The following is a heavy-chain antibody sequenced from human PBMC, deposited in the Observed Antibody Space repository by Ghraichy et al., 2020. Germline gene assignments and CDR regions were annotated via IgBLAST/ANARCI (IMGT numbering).Heavy chain of an antibody. CDR3: TIADYYDSSGFDAFDI. CDR2: ISGSGGST. V-gene: IGHV3-23*01. CDR1: GFTFSSYA. Sequence: WGSLRLSCAASGFTFSSYAMSWVRQAPGKGLEWVSAISGSGGSTYYADSVKGRFTISRDNSKNTLYLQMNSLRAEDTAVYYCTIADYYDSSGFDAFDIWGQGTMVTVSS. J-gene: IGHJ3*02. D-gene: IGHD3-22*01.